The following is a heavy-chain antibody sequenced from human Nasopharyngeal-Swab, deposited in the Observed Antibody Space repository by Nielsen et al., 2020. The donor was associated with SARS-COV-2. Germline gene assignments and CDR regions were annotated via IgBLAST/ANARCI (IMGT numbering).Heavy chain of an antibody. V-gene: IGHV3-23*01. D-gene: IGHD2-2*01. Sequence: GESLKISCAASGFTFSSYAMSWVRQAPGKGLEWVSAISGSGGSTYYADSVKGRFTISRDNSKNTLYLQMNSLRAEDTAVHYCAKDLNSEGYCSSTSCYVLDYYGMDVWGQGTTVTVSS. CDR3: AKDLNSEGYCSSTSCYVLDYYGMDV. CDR2: ISGSGGST. CDR1: GFTFSSYA. J-gene: IGHJ6*02.